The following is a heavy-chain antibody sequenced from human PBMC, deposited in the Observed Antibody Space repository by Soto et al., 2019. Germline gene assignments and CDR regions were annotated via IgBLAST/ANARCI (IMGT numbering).Heavy chain of an antibody. CDR1: GYTFTSYG. CDR3: ARACREGLIWFGELLPQYNWFDP. V-gene: IGHV1-18*04. D-gene: IGHD3-10*01. Sequence: GASVKVSCKASGYTFTSYGISWVRQAPGQGLEWMGWISAYNGNTNYAQKLQGRVTMTTDTSTSTAYMELRSLRSDDTAVYYCARACREGLIWFGELLPQYNWFDPWGQATLVT. J-gene: IGHJ5*02. CDR2: ISAYNGNT.